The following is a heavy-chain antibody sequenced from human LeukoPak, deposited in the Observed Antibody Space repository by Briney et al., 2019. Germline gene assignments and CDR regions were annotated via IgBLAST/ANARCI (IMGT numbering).Heavy chain of an antibody. D-gene: IGHD6-19*01. CDR2: IIPIFGTA. V-gene: IGHV1-69*13. CDR3: ARLIAVAGTGHFDY. Sequence: ASVKVSCKASGGTFSSYAISWVRQAPGQGLEWMGGIIPIFGTANYAQKFQGRVTITADESTSTAYMELSGLRSEDTAVYYCARLIAVAGTGHFDYWGQGTLVTVSS. J-gene: IGHJ4*02. CDR1: GGTFSSYA.